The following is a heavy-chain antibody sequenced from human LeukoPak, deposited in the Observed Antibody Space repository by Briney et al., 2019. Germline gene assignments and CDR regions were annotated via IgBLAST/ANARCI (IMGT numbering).Heavy chain of an antibody. V-gene: IGHV4-38-2*01. Sequence: SETLSLTCAVSGYSISSGYYWGWIRQPPGKGLEWIGSIYHSGSTYYNPSLKSRVTISVDTSKSQFSLKLSSVTAADTAVYYCASLYCSGGSCYALYFDYWGQGTLVTVSS. CDR3: ASLYCSGGSCYALYFDY. CDR2: IYHSGST. J-gene: IGHJ4*02. D-gene: IGHD2-15*01. CDR1: GYSISSGYY.